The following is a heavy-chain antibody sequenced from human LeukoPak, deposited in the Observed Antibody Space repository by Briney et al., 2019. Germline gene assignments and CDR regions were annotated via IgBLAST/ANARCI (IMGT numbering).Heavy chain of an antibody. D-gene: IGHD2-2*01. Sequence: GGSLRLSCAASGFTFSSNYMSWVRQAPGKGLEWVSVIYSGGSTYYADSVKGRSTISRDNSKNTLYLQMNSLRAEDTAVYYCARDITGYCSSTSCAYYYYGMDVWGQGTTVTVSS. V-gene: IGHV3-53*01. CDR1: GFTFSSNY. J-gene: IGHJ6*02. CDR3: ARDITGYCSSTSCAYYYYGMDV. CDR2: IYSGGST.